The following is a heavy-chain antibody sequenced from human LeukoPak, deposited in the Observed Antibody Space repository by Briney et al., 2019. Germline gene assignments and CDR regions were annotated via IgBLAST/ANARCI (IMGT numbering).Heavy chain of an antibody. CDR3: AREIDTAWGY. CDR1: GFTFSSYA. CDR2: ISYDGSNK. V-gene: IGHV3-30-3*01. D-gene: IGHD5-18*01. J-gene: IGHJ4*02. Sequence: GGSLRLSCAASGFTFSSYAMHWVRQAPGKGLEWVAVISYDGSNKYYADPVKGRFTISRDNSKNTLYLQMNSLRAEDTAVYYCAREIDTAWGYWGQGTLVTVSS.